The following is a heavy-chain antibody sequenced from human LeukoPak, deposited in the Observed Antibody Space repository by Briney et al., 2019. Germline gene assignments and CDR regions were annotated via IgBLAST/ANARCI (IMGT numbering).Heavy chain of an antibody. CDR3: ARNFAS. J-gene: IGHJ4*02. V-gene: IGHV3-48*03. CDR1: GITFSSYG. CDR2: ISNSGSTM. Sequence: PGGSLRLSCAASGITFSSYGMNWVRQAPGKGLEWVSYISNSGSTMYYADSVRGRFTISRDNAKNSLYLQMNSLRAEDTAVYYCARNFASWGQGTLVTVSS.